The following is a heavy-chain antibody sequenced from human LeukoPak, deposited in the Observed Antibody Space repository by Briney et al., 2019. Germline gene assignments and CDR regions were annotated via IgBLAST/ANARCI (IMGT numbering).Heavy chain of an antibody. Sequence: ASVKVSFKASGYTFSGYYMHWVRQPPGQGLEWMGWINPNSGGTNYAQKFQGRVTMTRDTSISTAYMELSRLRSDDTAVYYCARETTIFGVVIAAYKDWGQGTMVTVSS. D-gene: IGHD3-3*01. V-gene: IGHV1-2*02. CDR3: ARETTIFGVVIAAYKD. CDR1: GYTFSGYY. J-gene: IGHJ3*01. CDR2: INPNSGGT.